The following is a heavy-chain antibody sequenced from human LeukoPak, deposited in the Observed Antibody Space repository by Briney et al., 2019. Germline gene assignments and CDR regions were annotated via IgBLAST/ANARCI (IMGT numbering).Heavy chain of an antibody. CDR2: INPDTGDK. CDR1: GYTFTNYH. J-gene: IGHJ4*02. Sequence: ASVKVSCKAPGYTFTNYHINWVRQASGQGLEWMTWINPDTGDKGYARKFQDRVTITTDTSISTAYMELSSLSSEDTAVYFCARTTSMTASGYDYWGQGTLVSVSS. V-gene: IGHV1-8*03. D-gene: IGHD2-21*02. CDR3: ARTTSMTASGYDY.